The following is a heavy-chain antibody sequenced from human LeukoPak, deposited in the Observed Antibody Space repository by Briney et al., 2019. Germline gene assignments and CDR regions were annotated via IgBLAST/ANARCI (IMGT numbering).Heavy chain of an antibody. CDR2: INPNSGGT. CDR3: LTDGGLDY. D-gene: IGHD2-21*02. CDR1: GYTFTNYA. V-gene: IGHV1-2*02. J-gene: IGHJ4*02. Sequence: ASVKVSCKASGYTFTNYAMNWVRQAPGQGLEWMGWINPNSGGTNYAQKFQGRVTMTRDTSISTAYMELSRLRSDDTAVYYCLTDGGLDYWGQGTLVTVSS.